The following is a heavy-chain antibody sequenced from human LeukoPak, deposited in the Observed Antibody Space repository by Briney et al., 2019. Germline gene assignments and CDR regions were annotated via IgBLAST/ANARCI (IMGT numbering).Heavy chain of an antibody. D-gene: IGHD2-8*02. V-gene: IGHV3-23*01. CDR3: AKQAGGGYYMDV. Sequence: GGSLRLFCAASGFTFSGYVMSGVRPAPGKGLEWVSTISGSGGSTYYADSVRGRFTISRDNSKTTLYLQMNSLRAEDTAVYYCAKQAGGGYYMDVWGKGTTVTVS. CDR1: GFTFSGYV. CDR2: ISGSGGST. J-gene: IGHJ6*03.